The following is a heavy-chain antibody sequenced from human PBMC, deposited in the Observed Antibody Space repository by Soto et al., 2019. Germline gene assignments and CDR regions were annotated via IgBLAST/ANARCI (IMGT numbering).Heavy chain of an antibody. CDR2: FDPEDGET. Sequence: QVQLVQFGAEVKKPGASVKVSCKVSGYTLTELSMHWVRQAPGKGLEWMGGFDPEDGETIYAQKFQGRVTMTEDTAAETAYMELGSLRSEDTAVYYCATASPAGGGPADYYDSSGYYPFGYWGQGTLVTVSS. J-gene: IGHJ4*02. V-gene: IGHV1-24*01. CDR3: ATASPAGGGPADYYDSSGYYPFGY. CDR1: GYTLTELS. D-gene: IGHD3-22*01.